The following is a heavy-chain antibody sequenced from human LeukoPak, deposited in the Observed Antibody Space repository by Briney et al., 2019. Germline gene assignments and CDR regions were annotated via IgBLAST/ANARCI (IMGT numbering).Heavy chain of an antibody. D-gene: IGHD3-22*01. V-gene: IGHV5-51*01. CDR1: GYSFTSYW. J-gene: IGHJ3*02. CDR3: ARPSYYDSSGYYSDAFDI. Sequence: GGSLKISCKGSGYSFTSYWIGWVRQMPGKGLEWMGIIYPGDSDTRYSPSFQGQVTISADKSISTAYLQWSSLKASDTAMYYCARPSYYDSSGYYSDAFDIWGQGTMVTVSS. CDR2: IYPGDSDT.